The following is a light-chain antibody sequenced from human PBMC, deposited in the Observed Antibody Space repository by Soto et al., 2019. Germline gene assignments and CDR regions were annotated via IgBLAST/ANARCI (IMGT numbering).Light chain of an antibody. V-gene: IGKV1D-12*01. Sequence: DLQMTQSPSSVSASVGDRVTITCRASQGISAWLAWYQQKPGKAPKLLIYAASSLQSGVTSRFSGSGFVTDFTLAISSLQPEDFATYYCEQANSCPITFGQETRLEIK. J-gene: IGKJ5*01. CDR2: AAS. CDR3: EQANSCPIT. CDR1: QGISAW.